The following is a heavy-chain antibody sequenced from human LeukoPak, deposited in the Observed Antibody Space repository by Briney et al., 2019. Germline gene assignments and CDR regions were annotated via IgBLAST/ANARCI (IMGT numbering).Heavy chain of an antibody. CDR3: ARDYYGDSYFDY. D-gene: IGHD4-17*01. CDR2: IRQDGSKK. V-gene: IGHV3-7*03. J-gene: IGHJ4*02. Sequence: GGSLRLSCAASGFTFSSYWMSWVRQAPGKGLEWVANIRQDGSKKYYVDSVKGRFTISRDNAKNSLYLQMSSLRAEDTALYYCARDYYGDSYFDYWGQGTLVTVSS. CDR1: GFTFSSYW.